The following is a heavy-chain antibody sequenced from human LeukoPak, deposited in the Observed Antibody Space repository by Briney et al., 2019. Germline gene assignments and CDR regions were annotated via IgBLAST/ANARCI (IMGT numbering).Heavy chain of an antibody. Sequence: SETLSLTCTVSGGSISSHYWSWIRQPPGKGLEWIGYIYATGSTNYNPSLKSRVTISVDTSKNQFSLNLRSVTAADTAVYYCARHGSVRSPLGPWGQGTLVTVSS. CDR3: ARHGSVRSPLGP. CDR1: GGSISSHY. J-gene: IGHJ5*02. V-gene: IGHV4-4*09. D-gene: IGHD3-10*01. CDR2: IYATGST.